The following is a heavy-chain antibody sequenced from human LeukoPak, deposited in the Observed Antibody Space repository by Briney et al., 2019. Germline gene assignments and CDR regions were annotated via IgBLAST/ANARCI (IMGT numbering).Heavy chain of an antibody. CDR1: GGSISSSSYY. J-gene: IGHJ5*02. CDR2: IYYSGST. V-gene: IGHV4-39*07. Sequence: SETLSLTCTVSGGSISSSSYYWGWIRQPPGKGLEWIGSIYYSGSTYYNPSLKSRVTISVDTSKNQFSLKLSSVTAADTAVYYCARDGIAAAGTWFDPWGQGTLVTVSS. CDR3: ARDGIAAAGTWFDP. D-gene: IGHD6-13*01.